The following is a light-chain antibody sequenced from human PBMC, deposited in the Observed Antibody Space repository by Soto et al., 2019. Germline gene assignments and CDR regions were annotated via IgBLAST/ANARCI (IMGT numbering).Light chain of an antibody. CDR2: AAS. CDR3: QQLNSYPFA. V-gene: IGKV1-9*01. CDR1: QGISSY. J-gene: IGKJ4*01. Sequence: IELTQAPSSLSASGGDRVTITCGASQGISSYLAWYQQKPGKAPKLLIYAASTLQSGVPSRFRGSGYGTDFTLTISSLKTEDFETYYCQQLNSYPFAFGGGTKVDIK.